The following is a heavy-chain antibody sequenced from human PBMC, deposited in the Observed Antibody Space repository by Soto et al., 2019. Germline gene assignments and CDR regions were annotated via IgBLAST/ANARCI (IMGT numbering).Heavy chain of an antibody. D-gene: IGHD2-15*01. V-gene: IGHV6-1*01. CDR3: AKGGLGRVASQGWFDR. J-gene: IGHJ5*02. CDR2: TYYRSKWYY. Sequence: QVQLQHSGPGLVKPSQTLSLTCGISGDSVSSNSAGWSWSRQYPYRGLEWLGRTYYRSKWYYDYPVSMKGRIHTNPYTSKNQFSLRLNSVTPDYTDVYYCAKGGLGRVASQGWFDRWGQGTLITVAS. CDR1: GDSVSSNSAG.